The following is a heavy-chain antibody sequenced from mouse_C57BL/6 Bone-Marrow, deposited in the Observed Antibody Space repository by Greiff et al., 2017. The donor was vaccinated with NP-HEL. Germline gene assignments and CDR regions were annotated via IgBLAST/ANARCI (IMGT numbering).Heavy chain of an antibody. CDR2: IDPSDSYT. J-gene: IGHJ3*01. D-gene: IGHD2-4*01. V-gene: IGHV1-69*01. CDR1: GYTFTSYW. Sequence: QVQLQQPGAELVMPGASVKLSCKASGYTFTSYWMHWVKQRPGQGLEWIGEIDPSDSYTNYNQKFKGKSTLTVDKSSSTAYMQLSSLTSEDSAVYDCARGRADDCDYWGQGTLVTVSA. CDR3: ARGRADDCDY.